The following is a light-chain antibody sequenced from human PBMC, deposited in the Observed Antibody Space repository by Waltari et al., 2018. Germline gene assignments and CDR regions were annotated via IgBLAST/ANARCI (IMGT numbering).Light chain of an antibody. CDR1: RSNVGRNY. CDR3: AAWDDRLYV. J-gene: IGLJ1*01. CDR2: RNH. V-gene: IGLV1-47*01. Sequence: QSVLTQPPAASGTLGQRVTISCSGSRSNVGRNYVYWYQQVPGSAPKLLIYRNHQRPSGVPDRFSGSKSGTSASLAISGLRSEDEADYYCAAWDDRLYVFGTGTKVSVL.